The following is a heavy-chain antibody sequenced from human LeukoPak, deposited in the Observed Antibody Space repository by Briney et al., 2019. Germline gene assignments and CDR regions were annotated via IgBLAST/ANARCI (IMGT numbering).Heavy chain of an antibody. D-gene: IGHD6-6*01. CDR3: ARHVFQGIAALVFDY. CDR2: IYYSGST. J-gene: IGHJ4*02. CDR1: GGSISSSSYY. Sequence: NPSETLSLTCTVSGGSISSSSYYWGWIRQPPGKGLEWIGSIYYSGSTYYNPSLKSRVTISVGTSKNQFSLKLSSVTAADTAVYYCARHVFQGIAALVFDYWGQGTLVTVSS. V-gene: IGHV4-39*01.